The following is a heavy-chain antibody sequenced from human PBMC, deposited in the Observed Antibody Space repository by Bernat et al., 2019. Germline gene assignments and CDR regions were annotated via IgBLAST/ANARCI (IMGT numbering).Heavy chain of an antibody. D-gene: IGHD6-13*01. Sequence: EVQLVESGGGLVKPGGSLRLSCAASGFTFSNAWMSWVRQAPGKGLEWVGRIKSKTDGGTTDYAAPVKGRFTISRDDSKNTLYLQMNSLKTEDTAVYYCTTRPGWQQLVTRARSDLPFDLWGRGTLVTVSS. CDR2: IKSKTDGGTT. CDR3: TTRPGWQQLVTRARSDLPFDL. J-gene: IGHJ2*01. V-gene: IGHV3-15*01. CDR1: GFTFSNAW.